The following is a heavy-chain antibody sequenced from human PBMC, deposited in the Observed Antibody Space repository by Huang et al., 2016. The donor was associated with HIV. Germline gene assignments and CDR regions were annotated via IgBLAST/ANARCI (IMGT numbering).Heavy chain of an antibody. J-gene: IGHJ4*02. Sequence: QLQLQESGPGQVKPSETLSLTCTVPGDFISSTNYYWGWIRQSPGKGLEWVGSVYQGGSTNYNPSLKRRVTLSVDTSRNQFSLRLNSVTAADTAVYYCASQHIGAAATWFWGRGTQVAVSS. D-gene: IGHD6-13*01. CDR3: ASQHIGAAATWF. CDR1: GDFISSTNYY. CDR2: VYQGGST. V-gene: IGHV4-39*01.